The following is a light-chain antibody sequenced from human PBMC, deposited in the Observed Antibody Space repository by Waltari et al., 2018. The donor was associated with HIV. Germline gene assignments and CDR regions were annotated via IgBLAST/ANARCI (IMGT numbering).Light chain of an antibody. Sequence: EIVLTQSPGTLSLSPGERATLSCRASQSVSGSYLAWYQQKPGQAPRLLIYAASTRATGIPDRFSGSGSGTDFTLTISRLEPEDFAVYYCQQYDSSLWTFGQGTKVEIK. CDR1: QSVSGSY. CDR2: AAS. J-gene: IGKJ1*01. CDR3: QQYDSSLWT. V-gene: IGKV3-20*01.